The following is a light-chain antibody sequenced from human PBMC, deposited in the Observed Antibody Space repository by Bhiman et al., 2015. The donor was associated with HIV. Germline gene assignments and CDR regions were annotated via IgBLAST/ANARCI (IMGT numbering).Light chain of an antibody. Sequence: QPALTQPPSATGSPGQSVTISCTGTSSDVGAYNFVSWYQQHPGKAPKLIIYEVHKRPSGVPDRFFGSKSGNTASLTISGLQAEDEADYYCSSYTISSLYVFGTGTKVTVL. V-gene: IGLV2-8*01. CDR3: SSYTISSLYV. J-gene: IGLJ1*01. CDR1: SSDVGAYNF. CDR2: EVH.